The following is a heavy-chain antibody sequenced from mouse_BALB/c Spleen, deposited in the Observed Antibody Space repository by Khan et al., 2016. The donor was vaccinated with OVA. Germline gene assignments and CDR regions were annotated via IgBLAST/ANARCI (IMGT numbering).Heavy chain of an antibody. Sequence: LQQSGAELVRPGASVKISCKAFGYTFTNHHINWVKQRPGQGLDWIGYINPYNDYTNYNQKFTGKATLTVDKSSSTAYMELSSLTSEDSAVYYFANPRQLGLMCWFTYLGQGTLVTVSA. D-gene: IGHD3-2*01. J-gene: IGHJ3*01. CDR2: INPYNDYT. V-gene: IGHV1S45*01. CDR1: GYTFTNHH. CDR3: ANPRQLGLMCWFTY.